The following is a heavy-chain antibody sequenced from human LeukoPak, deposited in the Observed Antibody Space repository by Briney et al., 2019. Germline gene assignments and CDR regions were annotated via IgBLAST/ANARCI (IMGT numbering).Heavy chain of an antibody. CDR1: GFTFSSYG. J-gene: IGHJ6*02. CDR2: IWYDGSNK. V-gene: IGHV3-33*01. CDR3: ARDTYYYGMDV. Sequence: GGSLRLSCAASGFTFSSYGMHWVRQAPGKGLEWVVVIWYDGSNKYYADSVKGRFTISRDSSKNTLYLQMNSLRAEDTAVYYCARDTYYYGMDVWGQGTTVTVSS.